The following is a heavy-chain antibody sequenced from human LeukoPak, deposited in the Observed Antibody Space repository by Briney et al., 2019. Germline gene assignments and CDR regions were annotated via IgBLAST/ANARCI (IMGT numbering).Heavy chain of an antibody. Sequence: GGSLRLSCAASGFTFSSYAMSWVRQAPGKGLEWVSAISGSGGSTYYAGSVKGRFTISRDNSKNTLYLQMNSLRAEDTAVYYCAKDLEGSGSYIHFDYWGQGTLVTVSS. CDR3: AKDLEGSGSYIHFDY. V-gene: IGHV3-23*01. CDR1: GFTFSSYA. D-gene: IGHD3-10*01. CDR2: ISGSGGST. J-gene: IGHJ4*02.